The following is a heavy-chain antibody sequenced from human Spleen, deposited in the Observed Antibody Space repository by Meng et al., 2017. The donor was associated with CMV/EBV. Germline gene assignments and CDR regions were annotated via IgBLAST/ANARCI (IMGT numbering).Heavy chain of an antibody. D-gene: IGHD1-1*01. CDR1: GFSFSSYG. CDR3: AKLESPIIYEKIFDI. V-gene: IGHV3-30*02. J-gene: IGHJ3*02. Sequence: GGSLRLSCVAAGFSFSSYGMHWVRQAPGKGLEWVAFIHYGTNDKYYADSVKGRFTISRDNSKNTLYLQMYSLRPEDTAVYYCAKLESPIIYEKIFDIWGQGTMVTVSS. CDR2: IHYGTNDK.